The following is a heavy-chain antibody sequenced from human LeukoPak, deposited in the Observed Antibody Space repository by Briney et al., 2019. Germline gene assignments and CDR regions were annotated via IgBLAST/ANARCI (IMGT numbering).Heavy chain of an antibody. D-gene: IGHD3-10*01. Sequence: PGGSLRLSCAASGFTFSSYWMSWVRQAPGEGLEWVANIKQDGSEKYYVDSVKGRFTISRDNAKNSLYLQMNSLRAEDTAVYYCARVRYYGSGSYSNLWFDPWGQGTLVTVSS. J-gene: IGHJ5*02. CDR2: IKQDGSEK. CDR3: ARVRYYGSGSYSNLWFDP. V-gene: IGHV3-7*03. CDR1: GFTFSSYW.